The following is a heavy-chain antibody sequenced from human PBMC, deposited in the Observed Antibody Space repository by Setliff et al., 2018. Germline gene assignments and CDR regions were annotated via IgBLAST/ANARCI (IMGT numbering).Heavy chain of an antibody. CDR2: ISGSGGST. CDR1: GFTFSSYA. V-gene: IGHV3-23*01. J-gene: IGHJ4*02. Sequence: PGGSLRLSCAASGFTFSSYAMSWVRQAPGKGLEWVSAISGSGGSTYYADSVKGRFTIPRDNSKNTLYLQMNSLRAEDTAVYYCAKPAERWLQLALFDYWGQGTLVTVSS. D-gene: IGHD1-1*01. CDR3: AKPAERWLQLALFDY.